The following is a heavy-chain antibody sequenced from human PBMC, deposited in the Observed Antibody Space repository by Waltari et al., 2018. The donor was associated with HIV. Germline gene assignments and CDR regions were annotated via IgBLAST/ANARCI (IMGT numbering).Heavy chain of an antibody. CDR3: AKDITAMPLNPFDY. CDR1: GFTFDDYA. J-gene: IGHJ4*02. Sequence: EVQLVESGGGLVQPGRSLRLSCAASGFTFDDYAMHWVRQAPGKVVELVSGISWNSGSIGYADSVKGRFTISRDNAKNSLYLQMNSLRAEDTALYYCAKDITAMPLNPFDYWGQGTLVTVSS. V-gene: IGHV3-9*01. D-gene: IGHD2-2*01. CDR2: ISWNSGSI.